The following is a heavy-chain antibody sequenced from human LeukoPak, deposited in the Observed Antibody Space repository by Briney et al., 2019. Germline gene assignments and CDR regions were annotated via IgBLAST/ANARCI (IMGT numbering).Heavy chain of an antibody. V-gene: IGHV3-23*01. CDR2: ISGSGGST. CDR1: GFTFSSYA. CDR3: AKDGTSITDGFDY. Sequence: GGSLRLSCAASGFTFSSYAMSWVRQAPGKGLEWVSAISGSGGSTYYADSVKGRFTISRDNPKNTLYLQMNSLRAEDTAVYYCAKDGTSITDGFDYWGQGTLVTVSS. J-gene: IGHJ4*02. D-gene: IGHD3-10*01.